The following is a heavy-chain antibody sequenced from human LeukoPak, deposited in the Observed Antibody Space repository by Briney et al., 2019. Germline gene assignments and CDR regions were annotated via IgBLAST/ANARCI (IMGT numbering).Heavy chain of an antibody. D-gene: IGHD6-19*01. CDR3: ARRPHSSGWSSSITLFEH. V-gene: IGHV1-2*02. J-gene: IGHJ4*02. Sequence: NPXSGDTNYAQKFQGRVTMTSDTSISTAYMELSSLRSDDTAIYYCARRPHSSGWSSSITLFEHWGQGTLVTVSS. CDR2: NPXSGDT.